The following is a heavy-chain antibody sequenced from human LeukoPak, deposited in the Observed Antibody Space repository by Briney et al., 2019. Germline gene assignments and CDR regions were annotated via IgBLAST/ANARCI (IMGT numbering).Heavy chain of an antibody. CDR1: GGSISSYY. CDR2: IYYSGST. V-gene: IGHV4-59*08. J-gene: IGHJ6*04. CDR3: ARSDRYYYYGMDV. Sequence: KPSETLSLTCTVSGGSISSYYWSWIRQPPGKGLEWIGYIYYSGSTNYNPSLKSRVTISVDTSKNQFSLKLSSVTAADTAVYYCARSDRYYYYGMDVWGKGTTVTVSS.